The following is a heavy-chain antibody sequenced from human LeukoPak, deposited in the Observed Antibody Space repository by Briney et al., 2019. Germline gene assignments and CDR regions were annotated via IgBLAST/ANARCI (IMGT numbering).Heavy chain of an antibody. D-gene: IGHD1-26*01. CDR1: GGSISSSSYY. J-gene: IGHJ4*02. Sequence: SETLSLTCTVSGGSISSSSYYWSWIRQPAGKGLEWIGRIYTSGSTNYNPSLKSRVTMSVDTSKNQFSLKLGSVTAADTAVYYCARDAPISGSYDYWGQGTLVTVSS. CDR2: IYTSGST. V-gene: IGHV4-61*02. CDR3: ARDAPISGSYDY.